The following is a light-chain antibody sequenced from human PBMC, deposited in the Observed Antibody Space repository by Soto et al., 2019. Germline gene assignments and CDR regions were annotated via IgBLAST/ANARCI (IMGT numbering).Light chain of an antibody. V-gene: IGKV3-20*01. Sequence: EIGLTQSPGTLSLSPGERDTLSFMASQSVSSSYLAWYQQKPGQAPRLLIYDASSRATGIPDRFSGSGSGTDFTLTISRLEPEDFAVYYCQQYGSSPPTFGQGTKVDIK. J-gene: IGKJ1*01. CDR1: QSVSSSY. CDR2: DAS. CDR3: QQYGSSPPT.